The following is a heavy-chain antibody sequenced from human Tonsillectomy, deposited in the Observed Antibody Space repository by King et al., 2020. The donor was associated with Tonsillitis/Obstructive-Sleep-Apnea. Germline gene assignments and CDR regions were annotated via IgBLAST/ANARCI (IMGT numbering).Heavy chain of an antibody. CDR1: GFNVNNND. V-gene: IGHV3-53*01. CDR3: AREPDLGNNDVFEI. CDR2: IYSGGRT. J-gene: IGHJ3*02. D-gene: IGHD1/OR15-1a*01. Sequence: VQLVESGGGLIHPGGSLRLSCAASGFNVNNNDMSWVRQAPGKGLEGVSVIYSGGRTYYADSVKGRFTISRDNSKTTLYLQMSTLRAEDTAVYYWAREPDLGNNDVFEIWGRGTMVTVSS.